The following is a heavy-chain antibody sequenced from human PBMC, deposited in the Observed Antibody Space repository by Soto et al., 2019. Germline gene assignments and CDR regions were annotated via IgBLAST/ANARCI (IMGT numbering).Heavy chain of an antibody. J-gene: IGHJ4*02. CDR2: IYPGDSDT. CDR1: GYSFNTYW. D-gene: IGHD1-1*01. CDR3: ARQETTSPLDY. V-gene: IGHV5-51*01. Sequence: SGESLKISCKGSGYSFNTYWIGWVRQMPGKGLEWMGIIYPGDSDTRYSPAFQGHVTISADKSSSTAYLQWSSLEASDTAIYYCARQETTSPLDYWGQGTLVTVSS.